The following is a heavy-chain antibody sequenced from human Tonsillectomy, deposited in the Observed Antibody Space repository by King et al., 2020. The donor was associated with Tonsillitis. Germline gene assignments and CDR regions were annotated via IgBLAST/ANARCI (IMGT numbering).Heavy chain of an antibody. D-gene: IGHD1-26*01. CDR1: GGSISSGGYY. V-gene: IGHV4-31*01. CDR3: ARGALVGATTSFDY. Sequence: QLQESGPGLVKPSQTLSLTCTVSGGSISSGGYYWRWIRQHPGKGLEWIGYIYYSGSTYYNPSLKSLVTISVDTSKNQFSLKLSSVNAADTAVYYCARGALVGATTSFDYWGQGTLVTVSS. CDR2: IYYSGST. J-gene: IGHJ4*02.